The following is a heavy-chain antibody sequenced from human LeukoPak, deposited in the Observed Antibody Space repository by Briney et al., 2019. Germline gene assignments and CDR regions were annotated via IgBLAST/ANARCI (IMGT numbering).Heavy chain of an antibody. CDR2: IGTAGDT. J-gene: IGHJ4*02. CDR1: GFTFSSYD. D-gene: IGHD3-22*01. V-gene: IGHV3-13*01. CDR3: ARAGDSSGYSNFQFDY. Sequence: GGSLRLSCAASGFTFSSYDMHWVRQATGKGLEWVSAIGTAGDTNYPGSVKGRFTISRENAKNSLYLQMNSLRAGDTAVYYCARAGDSSGYSNFQFDYWGQGTLVTVSS.